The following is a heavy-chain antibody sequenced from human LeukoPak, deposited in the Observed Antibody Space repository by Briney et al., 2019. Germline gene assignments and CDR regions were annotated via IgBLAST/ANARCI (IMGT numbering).Heavy chain of an antibody. CDR3: TRHRDGYGLAFDI. V-gene: IGHV3-73*01. J-gene: IGHJ3*02. CDR1: GFTFSGSA. Sequence: VQPGGSLKLSCAASGFTFSGSAVHWVRQASGKGLEWVGRMRTKANNYATAHAASVKGRFTISRDDSKNTAYLQMNSLKTEDTAVYYCTRHRDGYGLAFDIWGQGIMVTVSS. D-gene: IGHD5-24*01. CDR2: MRTKANNYAT.